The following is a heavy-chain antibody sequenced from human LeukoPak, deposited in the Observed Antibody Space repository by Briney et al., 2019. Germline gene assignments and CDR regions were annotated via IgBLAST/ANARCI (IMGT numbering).Heavy chain of an antibody. Sequence: ASVKVSCKASGYTFTSYGISWVRQAPGRGLEWMGWISAYNGNTNYAQKLQGRVTMTRNTSISTAYMELSSLRSEDTAVYYCARVNYYDTLDYWGQGTLVTVSS. J-gene: IGHJ4*02. CDR2: ISAYNGNT. D-gene: IGHD3-22*01. V-gene: IGHV1-18*01. CDR3: ARVNYYDTLDY. CDR1: GYTFTSYG.